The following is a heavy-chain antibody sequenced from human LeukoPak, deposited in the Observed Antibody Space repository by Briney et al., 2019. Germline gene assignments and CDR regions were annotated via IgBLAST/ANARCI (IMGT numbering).Heavy chain of an antibody. V-gene: IGHV3-48*01. Sequence: GGSLRLSCAASGFTFSSYSMNWVRQAPGKGLEWVSYISSSSSTIYYADSVKGRFTISRDNAKNSLYLQMNSLRAEDTAVYYCARVRGENYYYYYMDVWGKGTTVTVSS. CDR1: GFTFSSYS. J-gene: IGHJ6*03. D-gene: IGHD7-27*01. CDR2: ISSSSSTI. CDR3: ARVRGENYYYYYMDV.